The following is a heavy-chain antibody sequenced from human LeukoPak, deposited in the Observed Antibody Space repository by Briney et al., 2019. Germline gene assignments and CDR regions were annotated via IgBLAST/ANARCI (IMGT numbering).Heavy chain of an antibody. CDR1: GGTFSSYA. CDR3: ARSGGIAVAHYAFDI. CDR2: IIPIFGTA. V-gene: IGHV1-69*05. D-gene: IGHD6-19*01. J-gene: IGHJ3*02. Sequence: SVKVSCKASGGTFSSYAISWVRQAPGQGLEWMGGIIPIFGTANYAQKFQGRVTITTDESTSTAYMELSSLRSEDTAVYYCARSGGIAVAHYAFDIWGQGTMVTVSS.